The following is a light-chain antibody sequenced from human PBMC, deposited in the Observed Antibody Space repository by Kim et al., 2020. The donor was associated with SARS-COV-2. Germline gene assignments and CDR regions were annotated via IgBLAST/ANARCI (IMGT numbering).Light chain of an antibody. J-gene: IGKJ4*01. V-gene: IGKV1-5*01. CDR3: QQHNGY. Sequence: TLSESVGDTVTITCRASQSITSGLAWYQQKPGKAPKLLIYAVSSLDSGVPSRFSGSGSGTQFTLTISSLQPDDFATYYCQQHNGYFGGGTKVDIK. CDR2: AVS. CDR1: QSITSG.